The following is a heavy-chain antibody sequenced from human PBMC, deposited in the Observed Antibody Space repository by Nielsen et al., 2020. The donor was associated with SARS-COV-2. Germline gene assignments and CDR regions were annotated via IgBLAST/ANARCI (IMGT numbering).Heavy chain of an antibody. D-gene: IGHD6-13*01. CDR2: ISTRGVGT. Sequence: GESLKISCAASGFTFSSYAMSWVRQAPGKGLEWVSGISTRGVGTYYADSVKGRFTISRDNSKNTLYLQMNSLRAEDTAIYYCAKDKSSRLFSLNWGQGTLATVSS. V-gene: IGHV3-23*01. CDR1: GFTFSSYA. CDR3: AKDKSSRLFSLN. J-gene: IGHJ4*02.